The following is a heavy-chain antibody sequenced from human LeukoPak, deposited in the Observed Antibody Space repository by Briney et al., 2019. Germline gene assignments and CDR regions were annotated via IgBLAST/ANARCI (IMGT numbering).Heavy chain of an antibody. CDR2: INSDGSST. CDR3: ARGARIVVVPAAPDY. CDR1: GFTFSSYW. D-gene: IGHD2-2*01. J-gene: IGHJ4*02. Sequence: GGSLRLSCGASGFTFSSYWMQWVRQAPGKGLVWVSRINSDGSSTSYADSVKGRFTISRDNAKNTLYLQMNSLRAEDTAVYYCARGARIVVVPAAPDYWGQGTLVTVSS. V-gene: IGHV3-74*01.